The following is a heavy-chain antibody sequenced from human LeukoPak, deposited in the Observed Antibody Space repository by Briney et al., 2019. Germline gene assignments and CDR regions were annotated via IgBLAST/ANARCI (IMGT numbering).Heavy chain of an antibody. J-gene: IGHJ6*02. V-gene: IGHV4-59*02. CDR1: SGSVNSYY. CDR2: IYYSGGT. D-gene: IGHD2-2*01. CDR3: ARVPAAPRLYMDV. Sequence: SETLSLTCTVSSGSVNSYYWSWIRQPPGKGLEWIGYIYYSGGTNYSPSLKSRVTISVDTSKNQFSLRLSSVTAADTAVYYCARVPAAPRLYMDVWGQGTTVIVSS.